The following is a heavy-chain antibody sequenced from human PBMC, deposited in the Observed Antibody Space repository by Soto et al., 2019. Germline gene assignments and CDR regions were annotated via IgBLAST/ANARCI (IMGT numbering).Heavy chain of an antibody. J-gene: IGHJ3*02. Sequence: QVQLVQSGAEVKKPGSSVKVSCKASGGTFSSYAISWVRQAPGQGLEWMGGIIPIFGTANYAQKFQGRVTITADESTSTAYMELSSLRSEDTAVYYCARGGLGYCSGGSCDTLAFDIWGQGTMVTVSS. D-gene: IGHD2-15*01. CDR1: GGTFSSYA. CDR3: ARGGLGYCSGGSCDTLAFDI. V-gene: IGHV1-69*01. CDR2: IIPIFGTA.